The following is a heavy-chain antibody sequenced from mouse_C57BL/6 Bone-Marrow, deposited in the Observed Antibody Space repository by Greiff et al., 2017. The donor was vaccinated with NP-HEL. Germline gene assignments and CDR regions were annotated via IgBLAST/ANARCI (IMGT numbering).Heavy chain of an antibody. Sequence: VQLQQPGAELVKPGASVKLSCKASGYTFTSYWMHWVKERPGQGLEWIGMIHPNSGSTNYNEKFKSKATLTVAKSSSTAYMQLSSLASEDSAVYYWARWGGYSFAYWGQGTLVTVSA. CDR2: IHPNSGST. J-gene: IGHJ3*01. V-gene: IGHV1-64*01. CDR3: ARWGGYSFAY. CDR1: GYTFTSYW. D-gene: IGHD2-3*01.